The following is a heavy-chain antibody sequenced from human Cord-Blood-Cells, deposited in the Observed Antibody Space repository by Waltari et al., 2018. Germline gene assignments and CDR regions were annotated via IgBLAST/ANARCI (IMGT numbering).Heavy chain of an antibody. Sequence: QVQLVQSGAEVKKPEASVKVSCQASGYTFSSYAIHWVRQATGQGLEWMGWMNPNSGNTGYAQKFQGRVTITRNTSISTAYMELSSLRSEDTAVYYCARGGKVGNWFDPWGQGTLVTVSS. CDR2: MNPNSGNT. CDR3: ARGGKVGNWFDP. V-gene: IGHV1-8*03. J-gene: IGHJ5*02. CDR1: GYTFSSYA. D-gene: IGHD1-26*01.